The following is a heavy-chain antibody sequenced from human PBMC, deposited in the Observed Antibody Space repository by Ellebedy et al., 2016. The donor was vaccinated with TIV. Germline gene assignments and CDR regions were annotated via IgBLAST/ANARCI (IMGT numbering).Heavy chain of an antibody. Sequence: GESLKISCVASGFTFSTSWMHWVRQASGKGLVWVSRINTDGSYTTYADSVKGRFTISRDNAKNTLYLQMNSLRAEDTAVYYCAAKGSEYFDLWGRGTLVTVSS. CDR1: GFTFSTSW. V-gene: IGHV3-74*01. CDR2: INTDGSYT. CDR3: AAKGSEYFDL. J-gene: IGHJ2*01. D-gene: IGHD2-15*01.